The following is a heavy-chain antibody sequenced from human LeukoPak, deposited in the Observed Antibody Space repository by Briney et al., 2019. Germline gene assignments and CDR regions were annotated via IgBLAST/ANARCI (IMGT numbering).Heavy chain of an antibody. CDR1: GYTFTSYG. V-gene: IGHV1-18*01. J-gene: IGHJ3*02. D-gene: IGHD6-6*01. CDR2: ISAYNGNT. Sequence: VASVKVSCKASGYTFTSYGISWVRQAPGQGLEWMGWISAYNGNTNYAQKLQGRVTMTTDTSTSTAYMELRSLRSDDTAVYYCASSSSRYEYYDAFDIWGQGTMVTVSS. CDR3: ASSSSRYEYYDAFDI.